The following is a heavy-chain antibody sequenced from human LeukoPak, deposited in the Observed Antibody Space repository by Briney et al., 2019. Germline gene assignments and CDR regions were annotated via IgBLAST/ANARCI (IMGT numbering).Heavy chain of an antibody. J-gene: IGHJ5*02. V-gene: IGHV4-59*08. CDR2: IHYSGST. CDR3: ARTPLRGATFFTSYPNWFDT. D-gene: IGHD3-10*01. Sequence: SETLSLTCTVSGGSISSYYWSWIRQPPGKGLEWLGYIHYSGSTDYNPSLKSRLSISVDTSKIQFSLRLSSVTVADTAVYYCARTPLRGATFFTSYPNWFDTWGQGTLVTVSS. CDR1: GGSISSYY.